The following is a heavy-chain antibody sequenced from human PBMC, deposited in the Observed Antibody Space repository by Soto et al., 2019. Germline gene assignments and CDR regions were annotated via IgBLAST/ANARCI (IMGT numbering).Heavy chain of an antibody. CDR1: GFTFRSYV. V-gene: IGHV3-30*19. CDR2: TSYDGSNK. J-gene: IGHJ4*02. CDR3: ARWGTTGGLDV. D-gene: IGHD3-16*01. Sequence: QVQLVESGGGVVQPGASLRLSCVGSGFTFRSYVIHWVRQAPGKGLEWVALTSYDGSNKYYDDSVKGRFTISRNNSRNTVDLHMDSLRLEDTALYYCARWGTTGGLDVWGQGTLVSVSS.